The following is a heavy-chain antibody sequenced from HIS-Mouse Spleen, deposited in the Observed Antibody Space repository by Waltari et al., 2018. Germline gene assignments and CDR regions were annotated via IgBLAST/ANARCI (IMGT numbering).Heavy chain of an antibody. V-gene: IGHV4-39*07. J-gene: IGHJ2*01. CDR1: GGSISSSSYY. Sequence: QLQLQESGPGLVTPSETLSLTCPVSGGSISSSSYYWAGIRQPPGKGLEWIGSIYYSGSTYYNPSLKRRVTISVDTSKNQFSLKLSSVTAADTAVYYCAREIPYSSSWYDWYFDLWGRGTLVTVSS. CDR3: AREIPYSSSWYDWYFDL. CDR2: IYYSGST. D-gene: IGHD6-13*01.